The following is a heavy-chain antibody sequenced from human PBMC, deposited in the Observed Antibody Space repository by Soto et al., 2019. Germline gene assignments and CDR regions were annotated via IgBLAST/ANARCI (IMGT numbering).Heavy chain of an antibody. CDR1: GFICSNYG. V-gene: IGHV3-74*01. CDR2: IKNEGSGA. Sequence: EVQLVESGGGLVQPGGSLTLSGAASGFICSNYGFHWVRQAPGKGLDWVSRIKNEGSGAYYADSGRGRLTISRDNARSTLHLQMNSVRAEDTAVYFCTRGDGDRYDGNGYLGRHWGQGTLVTVSS. D-gene: IGHD5-18*01. J-gene: IGHJ4*02. CDR3: TRGDGDRYDGNGYLGRH.